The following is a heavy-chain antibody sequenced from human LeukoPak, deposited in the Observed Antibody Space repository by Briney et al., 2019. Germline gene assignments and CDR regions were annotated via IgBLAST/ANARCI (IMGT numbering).Heavy chain of an antibody. CDR3: AKDGQSFNSMYDYFDS. Sequence: PGGSLRLSCSASGFTFRNFANSWVRQAPGKGLEWVSSIGGGDTHYADSVKGRFTISRDDSRSTVDLQMSSLRAEDTAVYYCAKDGQSFNSMYDYFDSWGQGTLVTVSS. D-gene: IGHD2-8*01. CDR1: GFTFRNFA. J-gene: IGHJ4*02. V-gene: IGHV3-23*01. CDR2: IGGGDT.